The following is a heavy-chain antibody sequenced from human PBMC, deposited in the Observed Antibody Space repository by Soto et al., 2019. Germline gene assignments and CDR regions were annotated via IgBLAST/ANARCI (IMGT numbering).Heavy chain of an antibody. V-gene: IGHV3-23*01. CDR1: GFTFSAYA. CDR2: ISGGGDST. D-gene: IGHD2-2*01. Sequence: EVQVLESGGGLVQPGGSLKLSCAASGFTFSAYAMSWVRQAPGKGLEWVSTISGGGDSTPYADSVKGRFTLSRDNSKNTLYLQMNSLRAEDTAVYYCAKDRSCRSTSCYGIIDYWGQGTLVTVSS. CDR3: AKDRSCRSTSCYGIIDY. J-gene: IGHJ4*02.